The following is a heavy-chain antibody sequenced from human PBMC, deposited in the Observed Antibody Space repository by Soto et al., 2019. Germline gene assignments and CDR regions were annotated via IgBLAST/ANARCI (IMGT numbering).Heavy chain of an antibody. J-gene: IGHJ5*02. Sequence: QVQLVQSGAEVKKPGASVKVSCKASGYTFSNYGISWVRQAPGQGLEWMGWISAYNGNTNYAQKFQGRVTMTTDTSTSTAYMELRSLRSDDTAVYYCARDSKYSNNWLGGWFDPWGQGTLVTVSS. CDR1: GYTFSNYG. CDR2: ISAYNGNT. CDR3: ARDSKYSNNWLGGWFDP. D-gene: IGHD1-1*01. V-gene: IGHV1-18*01.